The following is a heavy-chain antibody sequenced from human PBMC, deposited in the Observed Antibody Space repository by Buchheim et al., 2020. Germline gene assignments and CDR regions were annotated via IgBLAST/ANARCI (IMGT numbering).Heavy chain of an antibody. CDR1: GYTFTSYD. CDR3: ATGLEWLAYYYYYGMDV. CDR2: MNPNSGNT. V-gene: IGHV1-8*01. Sequence: QVQLVQSGAEVKKPGASVKVSCKASGYTFTSYDINWVRQATGQGLEWMGWMNPNSGNTGYAQKLQGRVTMTRNTSISTPYMELSSLRSEDTAVYYCATGLEWLAYYYYYGMDVWGQGTT. J-gene: IGHJ6*02. D-gene: IGHD3-3*01.